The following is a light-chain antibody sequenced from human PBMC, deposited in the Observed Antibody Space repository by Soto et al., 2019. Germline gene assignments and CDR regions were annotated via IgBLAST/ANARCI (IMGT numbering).Light chain of an antibody. CDR2: AAS. J-gene: IGKJ3*01. CDR1: PGIRNF. V-gene: IGKV1-27*01. Sequence: DIQMTQSPSSLSASAGDIVTITCRASPGIRNFLAWYQQQPGKVPKLLIYAASTLQSGVPSRFSGSGSGTDFTLTISSLQPEDVATYYYQRYDSDPYPFGPGTKVDIK. CDR3: QRYDSDPYP.